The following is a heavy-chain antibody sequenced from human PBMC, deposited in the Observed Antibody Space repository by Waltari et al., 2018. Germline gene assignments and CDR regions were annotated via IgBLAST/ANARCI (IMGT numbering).Heavy chain of an antibody. J-gene: IGHJ4*02. CDR3: TKWLTAAGTGWFDC. Sequence: EVQLLESGGGLVQPGGSLRLSCAASGFTFSNYAMTWVRQAPGEGLEWGSGITSRGCNQYYAASVKGRFTISRDSSRNTLHLQMNSLRAEDTAIYYCTKWLTAAGTGWFDCWGQGTLVTVSS. CDR1: GFTFSNYA. D-gene: IGHD6-13*01. V-gene: IGHV3-23*01. CDR2: ITSRGCNQ.